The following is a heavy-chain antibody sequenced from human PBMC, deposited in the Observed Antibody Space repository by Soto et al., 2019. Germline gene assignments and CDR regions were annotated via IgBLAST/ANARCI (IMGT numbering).Heavy chain of an antibody. CDR1: GGSISSGDYY. CDR3: ARENGSYFFDY. Sequence: TSETLSLTCTVSGGSISSGDYYWIWIRQPPGKGLEWIGYIYYSGSTYYNPSLKSRVTISVDTSKNQFSLKLSSVTAADTAVYYCARENGSYFFDYWGQGTLVTVSS. D-gene: IGHD1-26*01. CDR2: IYYSGST. J-gene: IGHJ4*02. V-gene: IGHV4-30-4*01.